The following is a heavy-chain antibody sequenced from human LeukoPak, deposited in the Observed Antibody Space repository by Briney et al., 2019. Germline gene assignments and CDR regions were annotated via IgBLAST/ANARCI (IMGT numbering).Heavy chain of an antibody. Sequence: GGSLILSCAASGFTFSSYVMHWGRQAPGKGLEWVAFISYDGSNKYYADSGKGRCTISRDNSKNTVYLKMNSLRAEDTAVYYCAKDMDHDYDDYGFDYWGQGTPVTVSS. CDR3: AKDMDHDYDDYGFDY. V-gene: IGHV3-30*18. J-gene: IGHJ4*02. D-gene: IGHD4-17*01. CDR2: ISYDGSNK. CDR1: GFTFSSYV.